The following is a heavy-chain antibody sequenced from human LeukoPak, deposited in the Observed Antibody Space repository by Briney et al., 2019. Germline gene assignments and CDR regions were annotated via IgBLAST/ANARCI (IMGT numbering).Heavy chain of an antibody. D-gene: IGHD3-10*01. CDR3: ARVYYASGTLRGFDY. V-gene: IGHV4-59*08. Sequence: SETLSLTCTVSGGSISRYYWSWIRQHPGKGLEWIGYISYSGSTTYNSSLKSRVTISLDTSQNQFSLKLTSVTAADAAVYYCARVYYASGTLRGFDYWGQGTLVTVSS. CDR1: GGSISRYY. J-gene: IGHJ4*02. CDR2: ISYSGST.